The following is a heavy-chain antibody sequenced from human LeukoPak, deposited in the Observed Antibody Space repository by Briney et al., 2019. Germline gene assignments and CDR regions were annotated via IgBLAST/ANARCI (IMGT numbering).Heavy chain of an antibody. CDR1: GYTFTSYD. Sequence: ASVKVSCKASGYTFTSYDINWVRQATGQGLEWMGWINPNSGGTNYAQKFQGRVTMTRDTSISTAYMELSRLRSDDTAVYYCAREQILGYCSSTSCYNFDYWGQGTLVTVSS. V-gene: IGHV1-2*02. CDR2: INPNSGGT. D-gene: IGHD2-2*01. CDR3: AREQILGYCSSTSCYNFDY. J-gene: IGHJ4*02.